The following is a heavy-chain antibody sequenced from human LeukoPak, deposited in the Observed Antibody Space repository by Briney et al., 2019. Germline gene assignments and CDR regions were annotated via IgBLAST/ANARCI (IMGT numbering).Heavy chain of an antibody. D-gene: IGHD6-13*01. J-gene: IGHJ5*02. CDR3: ARCLRGPTFGSSWYSGWFDP. CDR1: GGSISSYY. V-gene: IGHV4-59*12. Sequence: SETLSLTCTVSGGSISSYYWSWIRQPPGKGLEWIGYIYYSGSTNYNPFLKSRVTISVDTSKNQFSLKLSSVTAADTAVYYCARCLRGPTFGSSWYSGWFDPWGQGTLVTVSS. CDR2: IYYSGST.